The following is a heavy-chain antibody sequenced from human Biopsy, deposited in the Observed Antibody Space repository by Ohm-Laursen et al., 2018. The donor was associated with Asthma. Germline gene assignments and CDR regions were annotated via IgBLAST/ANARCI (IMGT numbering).Heavy chain of an antibody. CDR3: ALSQDSGFDDHSPSWFDP. CDR2: IYWDDYN. CDR1: GFPLRTPGVG. Sequence: TQTLTLTCSFSGFPLRTPGVGVGWIRQSPGKALEWLALIYWDDYNLFRPSLKRRLPITKDPSKNQVVLTMTKMDPVDSGTYYCALSQDSGFDDHSPSWFDPWGQGTLVTVSS. J-gene: IGHJ5*02. D-gene: IGHD3-9*01. V-gene: IGHV2-5*02.